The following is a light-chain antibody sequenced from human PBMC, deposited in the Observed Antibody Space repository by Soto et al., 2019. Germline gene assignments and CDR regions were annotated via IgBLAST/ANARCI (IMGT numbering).Light chain of an antibody. CDR3: QQCYNTPCT. J-gene: IGKJ1*01. CDR2: AAS. V-gene: IGKV1-39*01. Sequence: DIQMTQSPSSLSASVGDRVTITCRASQSISSYLNWYQQKPGKAPKLMIHAASSLQSGVPTRFSGSGSGTEFTLTISSLQPEDFATYFCQQCYNTPCTFGQGTKVDNK. CDR1: QSISSY.